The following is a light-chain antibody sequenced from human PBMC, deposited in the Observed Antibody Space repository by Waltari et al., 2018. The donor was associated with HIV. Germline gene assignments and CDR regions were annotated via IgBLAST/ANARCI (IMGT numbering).Light chain of an antibody. CDR1: SSNIGAGFD. Sequence: QSVLTQPPSVSGAPGQRVTISCSGNSSNIGAGFDVHWYQHLPGKAPKLLIYAPTKRPSGVPDRFSGSKSGASASLAITGLQAEDEADYYCQSYDNSLTSYVFATGTRVTVL. CDR2: APT. V-gene: IGLV1-40*03. CDR3: QSYDNSLTSYV. J-gene: IGLJ1*01.